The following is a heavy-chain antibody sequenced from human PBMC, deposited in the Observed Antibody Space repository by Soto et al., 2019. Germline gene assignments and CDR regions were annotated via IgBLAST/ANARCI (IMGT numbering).Heavy chain of an antibody. Sequence: GGSLRLSCAASGFTFSSYGMHWVRQAPGKGLEWVAVIWYDGSNKYYADSVKGRFTISRDNSKNTLYLQMNSLRAEDTAVYYCARERAYCGGDCYSNGMDVWGQGTTVTVSS. D-gene: IGHD2-21*02. CDR3: ARERAYCGGDCYSNGMDV. V-gene: IGHV3-33*01. CDR1: GFTFSSYG. CDR2: IWYDGSNK. J-gene: IGHJ6*02.